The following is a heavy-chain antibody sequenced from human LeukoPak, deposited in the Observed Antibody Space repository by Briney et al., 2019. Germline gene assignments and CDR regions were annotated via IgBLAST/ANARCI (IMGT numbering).Heavy chain of an antibody. CDR3: AKRIQSAMATGY. D-gene: IGHD5-18*01. J-gene: IGHJ4*02. V-gene: IGHV3-23*01. CDR2: ISGSDRTT. Sequence: GGSLRLSCAASGFTFNSFAMSWVRQAPGKGLEWVSGISGSDRTTYYADSVKGRFTISRDNSKNTLYLQMNSLRAEDTAVYYCAKRIQSAMATGYWGQGTLVTVSS. CDR1: GFTFNSFA.